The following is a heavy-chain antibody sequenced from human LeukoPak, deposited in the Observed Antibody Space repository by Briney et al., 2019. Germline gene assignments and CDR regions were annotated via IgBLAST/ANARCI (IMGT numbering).Heavy chain of an antibody. Sequence: PGGSLRLSCAASGFTFSSYGMSWVRQAPGKGLEWVSAISGSGGSTYYADSVKGRFTISRDNAKNSLYLQMNSLRAEDTAVYYCARRGGQLGRVLDYWGQGTLVTVSS. J-gene: IGHJ4*02. CDR2: ISGSGGST. V-gene: IGHV3-23*01. CDR1: GFTFSSYG. D-gene: IGHD7-27*01. CDR3: ARRGGQLGRVLDY.